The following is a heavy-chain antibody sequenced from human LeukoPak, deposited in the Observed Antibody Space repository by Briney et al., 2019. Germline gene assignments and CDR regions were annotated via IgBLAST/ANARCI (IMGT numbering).Heavy chain of an antibody. D-gene: IGHD3-22*01. V-gene: IGHV3-7*03. J-gene: IGHJ4*02. Sequence: PGGSLRLSCAASRFSFSSYWMSWVRLAPGRGLEWVANIKEDGSEEYYVDSVKGRFTISRDNAKKSLYLQMNSLRAEDTAVYYCANYYYDTSGYKNWGQGTLVTVSS. CDR3: ANYYYDTSGYKN. CDR2: IKEDGSEE. CDR1: RFSFSSYW.